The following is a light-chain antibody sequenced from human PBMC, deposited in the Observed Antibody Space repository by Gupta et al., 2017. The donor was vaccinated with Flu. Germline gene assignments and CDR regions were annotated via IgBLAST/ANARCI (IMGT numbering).Light chain of an antibody. CDR1: QGIDDD. CDR2: EAT. J-gene: IGKJ4*01. Sequence: PAFMSATLGDRVSISCKARQGIDDDVNWYQQKPGEAAVFIIEEATTLVTGIPPRFSGRGYGTDFTLTINNIQFEDAASYFCLQQGSFPLTFGGGTKVEIK. CDR3: LQQGSFPLT. V-gene: IGKV5-2*01.